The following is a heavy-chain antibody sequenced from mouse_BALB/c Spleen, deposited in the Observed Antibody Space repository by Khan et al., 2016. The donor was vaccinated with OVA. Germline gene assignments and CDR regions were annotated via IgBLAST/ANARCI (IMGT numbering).Heavy chain of an antibody. V-gene: IGHV3-2*02. Sequence: EVQLQESGPGLVKPSQSLSLTCTVTDYSITSEYAWNWIRQFPGNKLEWMGYINYSGNTRYNPSLKSRISITRDTSKNQFFLQLNSVTTEDTATYYCTRKDYYDYDPFPYGGQGTLVTVSA. CDR3: TRKDYYDYDPFPY. CDR2: INYSGNT. CDR1: DYSITSEYA. J-gene: IGHJ3*01. D-gene: IGHD2-4*01.